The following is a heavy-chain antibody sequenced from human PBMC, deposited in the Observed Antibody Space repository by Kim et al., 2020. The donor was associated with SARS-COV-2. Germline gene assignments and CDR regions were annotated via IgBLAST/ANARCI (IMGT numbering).Heavy chain of an antibody. D-gene: IGHD6-13*01. V-gene: IGHV4-59*01. CDR3: ARDYSSSSYGMDV. Sequence: SETLSLTCTVSGGSISSYYWSWIRQPPGKGLEWIGYIYYSGSTNYNPSLKSRVTISVDTSKNQFSLKLSSVTAADTAVYYCARDYSSSSYGMDVWGQGTTVTVSS. CDR2: IYYSGST. CDR1: GGSISSYY. J-gene: IGHJ6*02.